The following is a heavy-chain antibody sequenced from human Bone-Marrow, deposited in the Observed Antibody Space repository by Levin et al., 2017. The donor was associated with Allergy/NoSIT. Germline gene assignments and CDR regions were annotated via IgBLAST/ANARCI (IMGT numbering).Heavy chain of an antibody. V-gene: IGHV3-30-3*01. J-gene: IGHJ6*02. CDR1: GFIFSSYS. CDR3: VREESSYGMDV. CDR2: MSYDGSNK. Sequence: GGSLRLSCAASGFIFSSYSMHWVRQAPGKGLEWVAVMSYDGSNKHYADPVKGRFTISRDNSKNMLHLQMNSLRAEDTAVYYCVREESSYGMDVWGQGTTVTVSS. D-gene: IGHD3-10*01.